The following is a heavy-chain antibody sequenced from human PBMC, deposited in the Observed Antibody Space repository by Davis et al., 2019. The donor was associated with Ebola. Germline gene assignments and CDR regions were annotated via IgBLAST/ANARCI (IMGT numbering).Heavy chain of an antibody. J-gene: IGHJ4*02. D-gene: IGHD3-22*01. CDR3: AKDRYYDNSPLYFESET. CDR1: GYNFTSYG. Sequence: ASVKVSCKASGYNFTSYGITWVRQAPGQRLEWMGLINPSGGTTKYAQEFQGRVALTRDTSTSTVFLEMSSLRSEDTAVYYCAKDRYYDNSPLYFESETWGQGTLVTVSS. CDR2: INPSGGTT. V-gene: IGHV1-46*01.